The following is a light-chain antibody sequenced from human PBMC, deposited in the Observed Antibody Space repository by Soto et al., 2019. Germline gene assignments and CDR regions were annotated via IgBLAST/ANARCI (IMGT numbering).Light chain of an antibody. CDR2: EVT. V-gene: IGLV2-14*01. CDR3: SSYTVSNTLYV. J-gene: IGLJ1*01. Sequence: QSALTQPASVSGSPGQSITISCTGTSSDVGGYDYVSWYQQHPGKAPKLMIYEVTNRPSGVSNRFSASKSGDTASLTISGLQAEDEAYYYCSSYTVSNTLYVFGTGTKVTVL. CDR1: SSDVGGYDY.